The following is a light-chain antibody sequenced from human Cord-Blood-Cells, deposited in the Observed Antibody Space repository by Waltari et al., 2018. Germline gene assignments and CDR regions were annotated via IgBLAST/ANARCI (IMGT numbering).Light chain of an antibody. J-gene: IGKJ2*01. CDR2: DAS. CDR3: QQYDNLPYT. CDR1: QDISNY. Sequence: DIQMPQSPSSFSASVGDRVTITCQASQDISNYLNWYQQKPGKAPKLLIYDASNLETGVPSRFSGSGSGTDFTFTISSLQPEDIATYYCQQYDNLPYTFGQGTKLEIK. V-gene: IGKV1-33*01.